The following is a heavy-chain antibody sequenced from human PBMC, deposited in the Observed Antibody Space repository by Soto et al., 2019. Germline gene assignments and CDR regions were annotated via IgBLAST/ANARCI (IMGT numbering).Heavy chain of an antibody. CDR3: ARRDGYNFDY. Sequence: EVQLVESGGGLVQPGGSLRLSCAASGFIFSNYAMHWVRQAPGKGLEYVSAINSHGDSTYYANSVKGRFTISRDNSKNTLYLQMGSLRTEDMAVYYCARRDGYNFDYGGQGTLVTVSS. CDR1: GFIFSNYA. D-gene: IGHD5-12*01. CDR2: INSHGDST. J-gene: IGHJ4*02. V-gene: IGHV3-64*01.